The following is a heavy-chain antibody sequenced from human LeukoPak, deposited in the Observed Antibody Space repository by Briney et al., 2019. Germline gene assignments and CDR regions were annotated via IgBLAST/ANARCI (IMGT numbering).Heavy chain of an antibody. J-gene: IGHJ4*02. Sequence: ASVKVSCKASGGTFSSYAISWVRQAPGQGLEWMRGIIPIFGTANYAQKFQGRVTITADESTSTAYMELSSLRSEDTAVYYCARDLYGDYPHEGDYWGQGTLVTVSS. CDR2: IIPIFGTA. CDR1: GGTFSSYA. CDR3: ARDLYGDYPHEGDY. V-gene: IGHV1-69*13. D-gene: IGHD4-17*01.